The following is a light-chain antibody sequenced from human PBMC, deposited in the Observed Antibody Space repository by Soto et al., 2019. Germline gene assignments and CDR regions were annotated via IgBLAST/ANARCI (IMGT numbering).Light chain of an antibody. CDR2: DAS. CDR3: QQRSNWPS. CDR1: QSVSSY. J-gene: IGKJ3*01. V-gene: IGKV3-11*01. Sequence: EMVLTQSPATLSLSPGERATLSCRASQSVSSYLAWYQQKPGQAPRLLIYDASNRATGIPARFSGSGSGTDFTLTISSLEPEDFAVYYCQQRSNWPSFGSGTKVDIK.